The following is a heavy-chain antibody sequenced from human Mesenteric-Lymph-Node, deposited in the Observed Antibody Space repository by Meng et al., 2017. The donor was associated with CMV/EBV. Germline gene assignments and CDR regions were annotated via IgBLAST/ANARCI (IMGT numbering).Heavy chain of an antibody. CDR3: WTTDIVVVPAAKTNDAFDI. D-gene: IGHD2-2*01. V-gene: IGHV3-30*02. J-gene: IGHJ3*02. CDR2: IRYDGSNK. CDR1: GFTFSSYG. Sequence: GGSLRLSCAASGFTFSSYGMHWVRQAPGKGLEWVAFIRYDGSNKYYADSVKGRFTISRDNSKNTLYLQMNSLRAEDTAVYYCWTTDIVVVPAAKTNDAFDIWGQGTMVTVSS.